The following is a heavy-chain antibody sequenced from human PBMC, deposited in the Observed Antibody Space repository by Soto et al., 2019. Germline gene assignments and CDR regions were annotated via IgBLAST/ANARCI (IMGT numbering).Heavy chain of an antibody. CDR1: GGTFSSDS. Sequence: QVQLVQSGAEVKKPGSSVKVSCKASGGTFSSDSFSWVRQAPGQGLEWMGGIIPMFDTPIYAPKFQDRVTRTADESTSTASMQLSSLRSRDTAVYYSARSGGLDRDFNYWGQGSLVTVSS. J-gene: IGHJ4*02. V-gene: IGHV1-69*12. CDR3: ARSGGLDRDFNY. CDR2: IIPMFDTP. D-gene: IGHD2-15*01.